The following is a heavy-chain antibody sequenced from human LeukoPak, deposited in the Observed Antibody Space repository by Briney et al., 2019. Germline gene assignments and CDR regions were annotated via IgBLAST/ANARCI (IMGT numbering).Heavy chain of an antibody. D-gene: IGHD3-3*01. V-gene: IGHV1-2*02. J-gene: IGHJ4*02. CDR1: GYTFTGYY. Sequence: ASVKVSCKASGYTFTGYYMHWVRQAPGQGLEWMGWINPNSGVTNFAQRFQGRVTMTRDTSISTAYMELSSLRSDDTAVYYCARGDYDFWSGPFSYWGQGTLVTVSS. CDR2: INPNSGVT. CDR3: ARGDYDFWSGPFSY.